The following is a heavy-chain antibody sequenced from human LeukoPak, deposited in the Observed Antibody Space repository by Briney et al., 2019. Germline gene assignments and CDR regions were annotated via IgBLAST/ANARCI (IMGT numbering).Heavy chain of an antibody. J-gene: IGHJ3*02. CDR3: ARGDDFGDPQDSDAFDI. CDR1: GGYINSNSYY. D-gene: IGHD4-17*01. Sequence: SETLSLTCTVSGGYINSNSYYWGWVRQPPGKGLEWIGSIYYSGNTYYNPSLKSRVTISVDTAKNQFSLKLNSVTAADTAVYYCARGDDFGDPQDSDAFDIWGQGTMVTVSS. CDR2: IYYSGNT. V-gene: IGHV4-39*01.